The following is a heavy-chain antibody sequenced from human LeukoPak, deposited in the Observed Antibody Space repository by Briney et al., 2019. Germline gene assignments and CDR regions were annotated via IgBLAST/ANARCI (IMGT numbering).Heavy chain of an antibody. CDR3: ARSEDDYGDYGAVDY. CDR1: GVSISSSNYY. CDR2: MYYRGST. V-gene: IGHV4-39*07. Sequence: PSETLSLTCTVSGVSISSSNYYWGWIRQPPGKGLEWIGSMYYRGSTYYNPSLKSRVTTSVDTSKNQFSLKLSSVTAADTAVYYCARSEDDYGDYGAVDYWGQGTLVTVSS. J-gene: IGHJ4*02. D-gene: IGHD4-17*01.